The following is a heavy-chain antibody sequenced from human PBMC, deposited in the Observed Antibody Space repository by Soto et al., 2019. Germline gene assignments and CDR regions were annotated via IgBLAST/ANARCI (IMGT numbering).Heavy chain of an antibody. Sequence: PSETLSLTCTVSGGSISSGGYYWSWIRQHPGKGLEWIGYTYYSGSTYYNPSLKSRVTISVDTSKNQFSLKLSSVTAADTAVYYCARLPNSSGWYAPITDYGMDVWGQGTTVTVSS. CDR1: GGSISSGGYY. D-gene: IGHD6-19*01. CDR2: TYYSGST. V-gene: IGHV4-31*03. CDR3: ARLPNSSGWYAPITDYGMDV. J-gene: IGHJ6*02.